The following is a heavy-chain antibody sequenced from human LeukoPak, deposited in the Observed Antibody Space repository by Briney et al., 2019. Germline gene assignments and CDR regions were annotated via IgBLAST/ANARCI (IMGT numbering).Heavy chain of an antibody. CDR1: GYTFTSYG. CDR2: ISTYDSNT. D-gene: IGHD3-22*01. Sequence: GASVKVSCKTSGYTFTSYGISWVRQAPGQGLEWMGWISTYDSNTNYAQKLQGRVTMTTDTSTSTAYMELSSLRSEDTAVYYCARRGYYYDSSGYINWFDPWGQGTLVTVSS. V-gene: IGHV1-18*01. CDR3: ARRGYYYDSSGYINWFDP. J-gene: IGHJ5*02.